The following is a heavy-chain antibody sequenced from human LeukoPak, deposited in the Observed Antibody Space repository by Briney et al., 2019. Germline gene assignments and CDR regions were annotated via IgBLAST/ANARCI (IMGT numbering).Heavy chain of an antibody. CDR3: ARGRGYSSSWYLSWFDP. J-gene: IGHJ5*02. D-gene: IGHD6-13*01. CDR2: MNPNSGNT. Sequence: GASVKVSCKASGYTFTSYDINWVRQATGQGLEWMGWMNPNSGNTGYAQKCQGRVTMTRNTSISTAYMELSSLRSEDTAVYYCARGRGYSSSWYLSWFDPWGQGTLVTVSS. CDR1: GYTFTSYD. V-gene: IGHV1-8*01.